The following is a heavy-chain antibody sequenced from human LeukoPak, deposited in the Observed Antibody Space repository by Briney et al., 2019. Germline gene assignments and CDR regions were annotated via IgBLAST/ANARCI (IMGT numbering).Heavy chain of an antibody. Sequence: MASETLSLTCTVSGGSISSSSYYWGWIRQPPGKGLEWIGSNYYSGITYYNPSLKSRVTISVDTSKNQISLKLSSVTAADTAVYYCARRDTAMGTDYFDYWGQGTLVTVSS. J-gene: IGHJ4*02. CDR3: ARRDTAMGTDYFDY. CDR1: GGSISSSSYY. V-gene: IGHV4-39*01. CDR2: NYYSGIT. D-gene: IGHD5-18*01.